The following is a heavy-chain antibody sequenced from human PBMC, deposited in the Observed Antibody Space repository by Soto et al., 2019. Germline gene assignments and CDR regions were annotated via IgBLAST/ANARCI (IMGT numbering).Heavy chain of an antibody. Sequence: GSLRLSCAASGFTFSSYAMSWVRQAPGKGLEWVSAISGSGGSTYYADSVKGRFTISRDNSKNTLYLQMNSLRAEDMAVYYCAKDPVVVGATDYWGQGTLVTVSS. CDR3: AKDPVVVGATDY. CDR1: GFTFSSYA. J-gene: IGHJ4*02. CDR2: ISGSGGST. D-gene: IGHD1-26*01. V-gene: IGHV3-23*01.